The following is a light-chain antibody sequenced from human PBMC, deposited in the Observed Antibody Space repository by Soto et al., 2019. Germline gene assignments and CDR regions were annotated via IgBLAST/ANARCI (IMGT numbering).Light chain of an antibody. Sequence: DIQMTQSPSSLSASVGDRVTITCRASQSISSYLNWYQQKPGKAPKLLIYAASSLQSGVPSRFSGSGSGTDFTLTISSLQPEDFATYYCQQSYSIPLLTFGGETKVEIK. CDR1: QSISSY. V-gene: IGKV1-39*01. J-gene: IGKJ4*01. CDR2: AAS. CDR3: QQSYSIPLLT.